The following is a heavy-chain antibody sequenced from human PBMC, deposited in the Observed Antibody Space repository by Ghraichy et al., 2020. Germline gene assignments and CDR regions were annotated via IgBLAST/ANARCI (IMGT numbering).Heavy chain of an antibody. D-gene: IGHD6-19*01. J-gene: IGHJ4*02. CDR3: AKDQAPYSSGWYFTFDY. CDR2: ISGSGGST. V-gene: IGHV3-23*01. CDR1: GFTFSSYA. Sequence: GGSLRLSCAASGFTFSSYAMSWVRQAPGKGLEWVSAISGSGGSTYYVDSVKGRFTISRDNSKNTLYLQMNSLRAEDTAVYYCAKDQAPYSSGWYFTFDYWGQGTLVTVSS.